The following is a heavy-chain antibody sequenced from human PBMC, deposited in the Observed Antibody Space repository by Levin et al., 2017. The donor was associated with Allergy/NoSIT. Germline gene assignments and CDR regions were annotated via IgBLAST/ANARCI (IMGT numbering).Heavy chain of an antibody. Sequence: GESLKISCAASGFTFSSYAMSWVRQAPGKGLEWVSAISGSGGSTYYADSVKGRFTISRDNSKNTLYLQMNSLRAEDTAVYYCAKCRGYSYGGFDYWGQGTLVTVSS. CDR2: ISGSGGST. V-gene: IGHV3-23*01. CDR1: GFTFSSYA. CDR3: AKCRGYSYGGFDY. D-gene: IGHD5-18*01. J-gene: IGHJ4*02.